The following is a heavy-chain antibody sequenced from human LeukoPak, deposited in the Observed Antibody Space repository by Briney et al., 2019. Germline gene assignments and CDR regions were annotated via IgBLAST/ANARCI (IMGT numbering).Heavy chain of an antibody. Sequence: SETLSLTCTVSGGPISSYYWNWIRQPAGKGLEWIGRLYSSGSTNYNPSLKSRVTMSVDTSKNQFSLKLSSVTAADTAVYYCARGRRWELAYFDLWGRGTLVTVSS. D-gene: IGHD1-26*01. CDR2: LYSSGST. V-gene: IGHV4-4*07. CDR3: ARGRRWELAYFDL. J-gene: IGHJ2*01. CDR1: GGPISSYY.